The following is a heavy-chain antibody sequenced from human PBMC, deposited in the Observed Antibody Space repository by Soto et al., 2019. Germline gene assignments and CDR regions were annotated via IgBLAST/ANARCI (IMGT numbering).Heavy chain of an antibody. J-gene: IGHJ3*02. CDR2: IYYSGST. Sequence: PSETLSLTCTVSGGSISSYYWSWIRQPPGKGLEWIGYIYYSGSTNYNPSLKSRVTLSVDTSKNQFSLKLSSVTAADTAVYYCARLYGLDAFDIWGQGTMVTVS. V-gene: IGHV4-59*08. D-gene: IGHD3-16*02. CDR1: GGSISSYY. CDR3: ARLYGLDAFDI.